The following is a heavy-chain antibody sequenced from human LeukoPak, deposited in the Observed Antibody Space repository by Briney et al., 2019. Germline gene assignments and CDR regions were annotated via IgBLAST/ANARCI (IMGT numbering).Heavy chain of an antibody. J-gene: IGHJ5*02. V-gene: IGHV4-4*07. CDR2: IYTSGST. Sequence: NPSETLSLTCTVSSGSISSYYWSWIRQPAGKGLEWIGRIYTSGSTNYNPSLKSRVTMSVDTSKNQFSLKLSSVTAADTGVDYCARGWNDGSGSYPFIGWFDPWGQGTLVTVSS. D-gene: IGHD3-10*01. CDR3: ARGWNDGSGSYPFIGWFDP. CDR1: SGSISSYY.